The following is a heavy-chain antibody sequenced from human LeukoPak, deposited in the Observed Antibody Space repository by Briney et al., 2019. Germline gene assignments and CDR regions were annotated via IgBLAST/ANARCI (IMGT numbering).Heavy chain of an antibody. J-gene: IGHJ4*02. Sequence: GASVKVSCKASGYTFTGYYMHWVRQAPGQGLEWMGWINPNSGGTNYAQKFQGRVTMTRDTSISTAYMELSRLRSDDTAVYYCVRERRDDYHGGFDYWGQGTLVTVSS. CDR1: GYTFTGYY. V-gene: IGHV1-2*02. CDR3: VRERRDDYHGGFDY. D-gene: IGHD5-24*01. CDR2: INPNSGGT.